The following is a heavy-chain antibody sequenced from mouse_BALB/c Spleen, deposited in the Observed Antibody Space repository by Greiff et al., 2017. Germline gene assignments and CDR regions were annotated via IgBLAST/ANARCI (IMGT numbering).Heavy chain of an antibody. CDR1: GYTFTSYY. CDR3: TREAAYYVCYFDY. D-gene: IGHD1-1*01. J-gene: IGHJ2*01. V-gene: IGHV1S81*02. Sequence: QVQLQQSGAELVKPGASVKLSCKASGYTFTSYYMYWVKQRPGQGLEWIGEINPSNGGTNFNEKFKSKATLTVDKSSSTAYMQLSSLTSEDSAVYYCTREAAYYVCYFDYWCQGTTHTVFS. CDR2: INPSNGGT.